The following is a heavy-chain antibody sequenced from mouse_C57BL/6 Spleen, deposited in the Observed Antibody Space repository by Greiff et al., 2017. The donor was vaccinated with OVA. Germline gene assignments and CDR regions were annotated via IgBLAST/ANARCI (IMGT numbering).Heavy chain of an antibody. CDR1: GYAFSSSW. D-gene: IGHD2-12*01. CDR3: HSDYAMDY. J-gene: IGHJ4*01. Sequence: VKLQESGPELVKPGASVKISCKASGYAFSSSWMNWVKQRPGKGLEWIGRIYPGDGDTTYNGKFKGKATLTADKSSSTAYMQLSSLTSEDSAVYFCHSDYAMDYWGQGTSVTVSS. V-gene: IGHV1-82*01. CDR2: IYPGDGDT.